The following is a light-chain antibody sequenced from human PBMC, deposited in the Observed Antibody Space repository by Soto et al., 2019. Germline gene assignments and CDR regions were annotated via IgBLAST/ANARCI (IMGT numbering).Light chain of an antibody. CDR2: DVN. J-gene: IGLJ2*01. CDR1: GTDVGGYDF. Sequence: QSALTQPRSVSGSPGQSVTISCTGTGTDVGGYDFVSWYQQHPGKAPKLMIYDVNKRPSVVPDRFSGSKSGSTASLTISGLQGDDEADYFCCSFAGTYTVLFGGGTKVTVL. V-gene: IGLV2-11*01. CDR3: CSFAGTYTVL.